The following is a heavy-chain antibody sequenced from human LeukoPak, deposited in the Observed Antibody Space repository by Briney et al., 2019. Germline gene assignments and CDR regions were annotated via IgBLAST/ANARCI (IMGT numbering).Heavy chain of an antibody. D-gene: IGHD2-21*02. V-gene: IGHV4-59*01. CDR1: GGSISSYY. CDR3: ARVAYCGGDCPSAYWYFDL. J-gene: IGHJ2*01. CDR2: IYYSGST. Sequence: SETLSLTCTVSGGSISSYYWSWIRQPPGKGLERIGYIYYSGSTNYNPSLKSRVTISVDTSKNQFSLKLSSVTAADMAVYYRARVAYCGGDCPSAYWYFDLWGRGTLVTVSS.